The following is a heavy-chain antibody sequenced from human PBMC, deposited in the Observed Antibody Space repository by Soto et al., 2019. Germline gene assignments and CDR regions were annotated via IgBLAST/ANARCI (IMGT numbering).Heavy chain of an antibody. J-gene: IGHJ6*02. Sequence: ASVEVSCKASGYTFTRSGISWVRQAPGQGPEWMGWISSYNGDTNYAQTFQGRVTMTTDTSTSTAYMELRSLRSDDTAVYYCARGRYGDYWGQGALVTVSSGKADDTAVYYCAREGVAPYYYYGMDVWGQGTPVTVS. CDR1: GYTFTRSG. CDR3: ARGRYGDYWGQGALVTVSSGKADDTAVYYCAREGVAPYYYYGMDV. V-gene: IGHV1-18*01. D-gene: IGHD4-17*01. CDR2: ISSYNGDT.